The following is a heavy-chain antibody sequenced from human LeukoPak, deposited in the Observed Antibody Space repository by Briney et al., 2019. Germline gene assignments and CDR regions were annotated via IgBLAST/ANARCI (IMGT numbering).Heavy chain of an antibody. CDR3: ARDVMSDRGANTEVFDP. CDR2: INPSGGST. CDR1: GYTFTSYY. D-gene: IGHD1-26*01. J-gene: IGHJ5*02. Sequence: ASVKVSCKASGYTFTSYYMHWVRQAPGQGLEWMGIINPSGGSTSYAQKFQGRVTMTRDTSTSTVYMELSSLRSEDTAVYYCARDVMSDRGANTEVFDPWGQGTLVTVSS. V-gene: IGHV1-46*01.